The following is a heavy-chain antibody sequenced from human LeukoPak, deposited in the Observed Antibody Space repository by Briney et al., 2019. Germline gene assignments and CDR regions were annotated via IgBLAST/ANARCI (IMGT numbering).Heavy chain of an antibody. CDR3: ARLSRKRQWSSKAHPSFDY. D-gene: IGHD6-19*01. J-gene: IGHJ4*02. Sequence: SETLSLTCAVFGGSFSGYYLSWVRQPPEKGLEWIGEINHSGSTNYNPSLKSRVTISVDTSKNQFSLKLSSVTAADTAVYYCARLSRKRQWSSKAHPSFDYWGQGTLVTVSS. CDR2: INHSGST. CDR1: GGSFSGYY. V-gene: IGHV4-34*01.